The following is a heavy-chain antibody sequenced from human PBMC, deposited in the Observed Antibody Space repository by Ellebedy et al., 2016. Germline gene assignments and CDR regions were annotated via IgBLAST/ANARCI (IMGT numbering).Heavy chain of an antibody. CDR3: VSGVAYKAAFDS. D-gene: IGHD3-3*01. CDR2: IYQNRNT. J-gene: IGHJ4*01. CDR1: GGSFSGYY. Sequence: SETLSLTCAVYGGSFSGYYWTLIRQSPGKRLEWIGSIYQNRNTYYNPSLRGRVTISEDTPKRDFSLRLTSVTAADTAIYYCVSGVAYKAAFDSWGHGSLVSVSS. V-gene: IGHV4-34*01.